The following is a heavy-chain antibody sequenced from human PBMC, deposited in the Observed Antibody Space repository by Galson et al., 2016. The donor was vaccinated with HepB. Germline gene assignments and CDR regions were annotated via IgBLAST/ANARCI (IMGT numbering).Heavy chain of an antibody. J-gene: IGHJ4*02. Sequence: PALVKPTQTLTLTCSFSGFSLSSGGVGVAWIRQRPGGALEWLKHIYWDDDRRYRSSLKNRLTITKDTPKNQVVLRMTHMDPVDTAPYFCAHFSTHGTGWYDYYFDFWGQGTLVTVSS. CDR3: AHFSTHGTGWYDYYFDF. D-gene: IGHD1-1*01. CDR2: IYWDDDR. V-gene: IGHV2-5*02. CDR1: GFSLSSGGVG.